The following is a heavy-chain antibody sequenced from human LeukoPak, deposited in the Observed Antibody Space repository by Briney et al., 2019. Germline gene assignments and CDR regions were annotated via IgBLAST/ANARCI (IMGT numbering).Heavy chain of an antibody. Sequence: GGSLRLSCAASGSTFSSYSMNWVRQAPGKGLEWVPSISSTSRHKYYADSVKGRFTISRDNAKNSLFLQMNSLRAEDTAVYYCVRDMTTVTTCYLQYWGQGTLVTVSS. D-gene: IGHD4-17*01. CDR2: ISSTSRHK. J-gene: IGHJ1*01. CDR1: GSTFSSYS. V-gene: IGHV3-21*01. CDR3: VRDMTTVTTCYLQY.